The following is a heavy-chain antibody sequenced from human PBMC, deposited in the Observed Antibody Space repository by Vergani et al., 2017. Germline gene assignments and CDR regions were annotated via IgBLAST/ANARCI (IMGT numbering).Heavy chain of an antibody. D-gene: IGHD5-24*01. CDR3: ARGVDGYNPFDY. V-gene: IGHV4-30-2*01. J-gene: IGHJ4*02. CDR2: IYHSGST. Sequence: QLQLQESGSGLVKPSQTLSLTCAVSGGSISSGGYSWRWIRQPPGKGLEWIGYIYHSGSTYYNPSLKSRVTISVDRSKNQFSLKLSSVTAADTAVYYCARGVDGYNPFDYWGQGTLVTVSS. CDR1: GGSISSGGYS.